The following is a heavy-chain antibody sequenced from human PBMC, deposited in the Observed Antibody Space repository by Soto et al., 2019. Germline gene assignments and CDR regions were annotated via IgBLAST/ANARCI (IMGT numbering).Heavy chain of an antibody. D-gene: IGHD5-12*01. CDR3: AHPLSNSGYDWGHAFDI. CDR2: IYWDDDK. Sequence: QITLKESGPTLVKPTQTLTLTCTFSGFSLSTSGVGVGWIRQPPGKALEWLALIYWDDDKRYSPSLKSRLTITTDTSKNQVVLTMTNMDPVDTATYYCAHPLSNSGYDWGHAFDIWGQGTMVTVSS. CDR1: GFSLSTSGVG. J-gene: IGHJ3*02. V-gene: IGHV2-5*02.